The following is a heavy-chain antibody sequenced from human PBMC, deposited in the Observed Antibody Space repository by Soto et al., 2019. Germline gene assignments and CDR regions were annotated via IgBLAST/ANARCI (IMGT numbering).Heavy chain of an antibody. Sequence: SETLSLTCAVYGGSFSGYYWSWIRQPPGKGLEWIGEINHSGSTNYNPSLKSRVTISVDTSKNQFSLKLSSVTAADTAVYYCARGRLRAAAAAYNYYYYGMDVWGQGTTVTVSS. CDR2: INHSGST. V-gene: IGHV4-34*01. CDR1: GGSFSGYY. J-gene: IGHJ6*02. CDR3: ARGRLRAAAAAYNYYYYGMDV. D-gene: IGHD6-13*01.